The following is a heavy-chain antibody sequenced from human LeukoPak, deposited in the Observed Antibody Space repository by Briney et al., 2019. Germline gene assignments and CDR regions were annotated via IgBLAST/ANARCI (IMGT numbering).Heavy chain of an antibody. CDR1: GFNFDDYA. D-gene: IGHD2-2*01. J-gene: IGHJ4*02. Sequence: GGSLRLSCAASGFNFDDYAMHWVRQVPGKGLEWVSSISWNGSGIDYADSVRGRFTIPRDNAQDSLYLQMNNVRGDDSALYYCAKAGCSSPTCYANYWGQGTLVTVSS. CDR3: AKAGCSSPTCYANY. V-gene: IGHV3-9*01. CDR2: ISWNGSGI.